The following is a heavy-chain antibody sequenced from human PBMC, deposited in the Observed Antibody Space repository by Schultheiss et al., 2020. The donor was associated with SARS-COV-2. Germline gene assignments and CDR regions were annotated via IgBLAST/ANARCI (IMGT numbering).Heavy chain of an antibody. CDR2: IYYSGST. D-gene: IGHD6-6*01. CDR3: ARIRLYSSSSYP. V-gene: IGHV4-38-2*01. J-gene: IGHJ5*02. Sequence: SETLSLTCAVSGYSISSGYYWGWIRQPPGKGLEWIGYIYYSGSTYYNPSLKSRVTISVDTSKNQFSLKLSSVTAADTAVYYCARIRLYSSSSYPWGQGTLVTVSS. CDR1: GYSISSGYY.